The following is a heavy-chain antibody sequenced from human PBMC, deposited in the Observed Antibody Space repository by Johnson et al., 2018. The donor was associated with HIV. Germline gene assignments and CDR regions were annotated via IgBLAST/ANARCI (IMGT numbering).Heavy chain of an antibody. CDR1: GFTFSSYD. J-gene: IGHJ3*02. D-gene: IGHD4-17*01. V-gene: IGHV3-13*01. CDR2: IGTAGNT. CDR3: AKGADYADYEGAFDI. Sequence: VQLVESGGGLVQPGGSLRLSCAASGFTFSSYDMHWVRQATGKGLEWVSAIGTAGNTYYPGSVKGRFTISRENAKNSLYLQMNSLRAEDTAVYYCAKGADYADYEGAFDIWGQGTMVTVSS.